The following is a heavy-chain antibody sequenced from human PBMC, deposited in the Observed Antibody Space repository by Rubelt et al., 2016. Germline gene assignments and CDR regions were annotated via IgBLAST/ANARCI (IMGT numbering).Heavy chain of an antibody. CDR3: ARDQQWELYGYYYGMDV. J-gene: IGHJ6*02. CDR2: INHSGST. Sequence: QVQLQQWGAGLLKPSETLSLTCAVYGGSFSGYYWSWIRQPPGKGLEWIGEINHSGSTNYNPSLKGRVTISVDTSKNQFSLKLSSVTAADTAVYYCARDQQWELYGYYYGMDVWGQGTTVTVSS. V-gene: IGHV4-34*01. CDR1: GGSFSGYY. D-gene: IGHD1-26*01.